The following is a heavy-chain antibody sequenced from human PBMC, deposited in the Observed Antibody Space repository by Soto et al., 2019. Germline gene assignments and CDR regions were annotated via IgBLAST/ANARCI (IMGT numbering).Heavy chain of an antibody. V-gene: IGHV1-69*12. J-gene: IGHJ3*02. CDR1: GGTFSSYA. D-gene: IGHD2-15*01. Sequence: QVQLVQSGAEVKKPGSSVKVSCKASGGTFSSYAISWVRQAPGQGLEWMGGIIPIFGTANYAQKFQGRVTIXAXXSQSTAYMELSSLRSEDTAGYYCAREPGGNLAFDIWGQGTMVTGSS. CDR2: IIPIFGTA. CDR3: AREPGGNLAFDI.